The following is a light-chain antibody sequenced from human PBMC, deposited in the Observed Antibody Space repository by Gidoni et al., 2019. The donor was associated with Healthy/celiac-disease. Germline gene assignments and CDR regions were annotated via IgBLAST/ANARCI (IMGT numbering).Light chain of an antibody. CDR2: WAS. CDR3: QQYYSTPDT. J-gene: IGKJ4*01. CDR1: QSVLYSSNNKNY. V-gene: IGKV4-1*01. Sequence: DIVMTQSPDSLAVSLGERATINCKSSQSVLYSSNNKNYLAWYQQKPGQPPKLLIYWASTRESGVPDRFSGSGSGTDFTLTISSLQAEDVAVYCCQQYYSTPDTFGGGTKVEIK.